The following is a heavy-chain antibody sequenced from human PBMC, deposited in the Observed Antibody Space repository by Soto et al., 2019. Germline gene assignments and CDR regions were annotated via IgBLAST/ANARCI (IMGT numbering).Heavy chain of an antibody. V-gene: IGHV3-74*01. D-gene: IGHD6-19*01. CDR1: GFTFSSAW. CDR2: INSDGSST. J-gene: IGHJ4*02. Sequence: GGSLRLSCAASGFTFSSAWMHWVRQAPGKGLVWVSRINSDGSSTSYADSVKGRFTISRDNAKNTLYLQMNSLRAEDTAVYYCAVAVAGPTAIGYWGQGTLVPVSS. CDR3: AVAVAGPTAIGY.